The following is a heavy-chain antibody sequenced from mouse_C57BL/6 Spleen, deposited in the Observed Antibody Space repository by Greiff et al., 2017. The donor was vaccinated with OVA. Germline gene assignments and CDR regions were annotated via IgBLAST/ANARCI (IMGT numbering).Heavy chain of an antibody. J-gene: IGHJ2*01. D-gene: IGHD2-4*01. V-gene: IGHV14-2*01. CDR3: ARSYYDYDGDGYYFDY. CDR2: IDPEDGET. CDR1: GFNIKDYY. Sequence: VQLQQSGAELVKPGASVKLSCTASGFNIKDYYMHWVKQRTEQGLEWIGRIDPEDGETKYAPKFQGKATITADTASNTAYLQLSRLTSEDTAVYYCARSYYDYDGDGYYFDYGGQGTTLTVSS.